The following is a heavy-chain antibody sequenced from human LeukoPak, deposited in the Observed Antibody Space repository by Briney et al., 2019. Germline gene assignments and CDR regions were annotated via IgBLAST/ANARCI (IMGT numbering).Heavy chain of an antibody. J-gene: IGHJ4*02. Sequence: PGGSLRLSCAASGFTVSSNYMSWVRQAPGKGLEWVSGINWNGGDTGYADSVKGRFTISRDNAKNSLYLQMNSLRAEDTALYYCARDRYSGYDSNFDYWGQGTLVTVSS. D-gene: IGHD5-12*01. V-gene: IGHV3-20*04. CDR1: GFTVSSNY. CDR3: ARDRYSGYDSNFDY. CDR2: INWNGGDT.